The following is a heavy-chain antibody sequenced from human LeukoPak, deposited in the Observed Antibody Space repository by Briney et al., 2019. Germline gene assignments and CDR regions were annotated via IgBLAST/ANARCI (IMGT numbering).Heavy chain of an antibody. Sequence: SVKASCKVSGYTFTSYAINWVRQVTGQGLEWIGWMNPISGNTGYAQKFQGRVTMTRNTSISTAYMELSSLRSEDTAVYCCARVGDGYNWDYYYYYMDVWGKGTTVTVSS. CDR2: MNPISGNT. CDR1: GYTFTSYA. V-gene: IGHV1-8*01. J-gene: IGHJ6*03. CDR3: ARVGDGYNWDYYYYYMDV. D-gene: IGHD5-24*01.